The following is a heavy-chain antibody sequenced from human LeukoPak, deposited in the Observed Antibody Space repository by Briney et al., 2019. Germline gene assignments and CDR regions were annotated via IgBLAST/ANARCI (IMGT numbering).Heavy chain of an antibody. J-gene: IGHJ6*04. CDR3: AELGITMIGGV. V-gene: IGHV3-48*04. Sequence: GGCLRLSCAASGITFRSYSMNWVRQVPGKGLEGVSYISSSSSTIYYAEAVKGRFTVSRDNAKNSLYLQMNSLRAEDTAVYYCAELGITMIGGVWGKGTTVTISS. CDR2: ISSSSSTI. CDR1: GITFRSYS. D-gene: IGHD3-10*02.